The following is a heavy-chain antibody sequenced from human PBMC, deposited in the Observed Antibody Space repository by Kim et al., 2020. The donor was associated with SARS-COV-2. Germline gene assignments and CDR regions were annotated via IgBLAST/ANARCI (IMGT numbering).Heavy chain of an antibody. V-gene: IGHV3-53*01. D-gene: IGHD6-19*01. J-gene: IGHJ1*01. CDR3: ARAGSDWNLLSN. Sequence: YYAGSVKGRFTISTDTSKNTLFLQMNNLRAEDTAVYYCARAGSDWNLLSNWGQGTLVTVSP.